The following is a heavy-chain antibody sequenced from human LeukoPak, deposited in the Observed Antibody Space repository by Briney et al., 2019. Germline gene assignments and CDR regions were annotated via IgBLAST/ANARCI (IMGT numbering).Heavy chain of an antibody. CDR2: ISGSGGST. V-gene: IGHV3-23*01. CDR1: GFTFSSYA. D-gene: IGHD3-22*01. CDR3: ARAPSSGWYHPLTYYYGSSGNPPDY. Sequence: GGSLRLSCAASGFTFSSYAMSWVRQAPGKGLEWVSAISGSGGSTYYADSVNGRFTISRANAKNSLYLQMNRLRAEVTAVYYCARAPSSGWYHPLTYYYGSSGNPPDYWGQGTLVTVSS. J-gene: IGHJ4*02.